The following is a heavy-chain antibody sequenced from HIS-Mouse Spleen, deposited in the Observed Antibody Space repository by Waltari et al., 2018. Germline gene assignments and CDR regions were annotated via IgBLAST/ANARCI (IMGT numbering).Heavy chain of an antibody. J-gene: IGHJ1*01. V-gene: IGHV4-4*07. CDR1: GGSISSYY. CDR3: AREAVGATTEYFQH. Sequence: QVQLQESGPGLVKPSETLSLTCTVSGGSISSYYWSWIRQPAGKGLEWIGRTYTSGSTNYNPSLKGRVTMSVDTSKNQFSLKLSSVTAADTAVYYCAREAVGATTEYFQHWGQGTLVTVSS. CDR2: TYTSGST. D-gene: IGHD1-26*01.